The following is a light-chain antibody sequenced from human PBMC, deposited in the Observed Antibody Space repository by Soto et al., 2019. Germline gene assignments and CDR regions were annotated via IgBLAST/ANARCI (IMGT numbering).Light chain of an antibody. Sequence: EVVLTQSPATLSLSPGERATLSCRASRSVSSYLAWYQQKPGQAPRLLISDASNRATGIPARFSGSGSGTDFTLTICSLEPEDFAVYYCQQRTNWPSSTFGQGTRLEIQ. CDR3: QQRTNWPSST. CDR2: DAS. CDR1: RSVSSY. J-gene: IGKJ5*01. V-gene: IGKV3-11*01.